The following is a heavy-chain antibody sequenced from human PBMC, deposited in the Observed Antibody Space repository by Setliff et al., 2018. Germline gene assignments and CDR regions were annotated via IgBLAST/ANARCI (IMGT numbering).Heavy chain of an antibody. Sequence: ASVKVSCKASGYTFTNSIMNWVRQAPGQGLEWMGWISAYNGNTYHAQKFQDRLSMTTDTSTSTAYMELRSMRADDTAVYYCERLVRHCTRISCQRTSESDLWGQGTQVTVSS. CDR1: GYTFTNSI. J-gene: IGHJ5*02. CDR3: ERLVRHCTRISCQRTSESDL. D-gene: IGHD2-15*01. CDR2: ISAYNGNT. V-gene: IGHV1-18*04.